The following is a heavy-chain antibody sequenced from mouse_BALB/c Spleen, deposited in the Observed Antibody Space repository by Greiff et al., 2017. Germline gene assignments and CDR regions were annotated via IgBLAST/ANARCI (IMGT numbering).Heavy chain of an antibody. CDR1: GFTFSSFG. J-gene: IGHJ4*01. CDR3: ARGYYGSSYAMDY. Sequence: DVHLVESGGGLVQPGGSRKLSCAASGFTFSSFGMHWVRQAPEKGLEWVAYISSGSSTIYYADTVKGRFTISRDNPKNTLFLQMTSLRSEDTAMYYCARGYYGSSYAMDYWGQGTSVTVSS. D-gene: IGHD1-1*01. V-gene: IGHV5-17*02. CDR2: ISSGSSTI.